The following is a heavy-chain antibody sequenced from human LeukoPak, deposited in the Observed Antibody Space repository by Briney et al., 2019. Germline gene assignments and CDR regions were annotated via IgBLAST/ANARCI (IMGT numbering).Heavy chain of an antibody. Sequence: PSETLSLTCAVSGGSISSSNLWSWVRQPPGKGLEWIGEIYHSGSTNYNPSLKSRVTISVDKSKNQFSLKLSSVTAADTAVYYCARVEYDYVWGSYRYRQGFYYFDYWGQGTLVTVSS. D-gene: IGHD3-16*02. V-gene: IGHV4-4*02. CDR3: ARVEYDYVWGSYRYRQGFYYFDY. J-gene: IGHJ4*02. CDR1: GGSISSSNL. CDR2: IYHSGST.